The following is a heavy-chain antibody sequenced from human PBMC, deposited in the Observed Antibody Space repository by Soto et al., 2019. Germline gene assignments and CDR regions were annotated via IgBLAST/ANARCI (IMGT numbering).Heavy chain of an antibody. CDR2: IDPSDSYT. CDR1: GCSFTSYW. J-gene: IGHJ6*02. V-gene: IGHV5-10-1*01. D-gene: IGHD1-7*01. CDR3: ARHERTGTTFNYYYGMDV. Sequence: PGESLKISRKGSGCSFTSYWISWVRQMPGKGLEWMGRIDPSDSYTNYSPSFQGHVTISADKSISTAYLQWSSLKASDTAMYYCARHERTGTTFNYYYGMDVWGQGTTVTVSS.